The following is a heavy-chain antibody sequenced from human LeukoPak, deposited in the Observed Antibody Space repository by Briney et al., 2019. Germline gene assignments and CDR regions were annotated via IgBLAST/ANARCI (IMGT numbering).Heavy chain of an antibody. Sequence: RPSETLSLTCAVYGGSFSGYYWSWIRQPAGKGLEWIGRIFTSRSTNDNPSLKSRVTMSVDTSKNQFSLKLSSVTAADTAVYYCAGGYSSNWAIDYWGQGTLAIVSS. CDR2: IFTSRST. J-gene: IGHJ4*02. V-gene: IGHV4-59*10. D-gene: IGHD6-13*01. CDR1: GGSFSGYY. CDR3: AGGYSSNWAIDY.